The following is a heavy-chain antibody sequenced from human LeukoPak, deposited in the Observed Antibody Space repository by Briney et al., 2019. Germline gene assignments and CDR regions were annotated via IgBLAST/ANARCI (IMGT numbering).Heavy chain of an antibody. Sequence: GGSLRLSCAASGFMFSSFEMNWVRQAPGKGLEWVSKISSGGTTIYYADSVKGRFTISRDNAKNSLHLQMNSLRAEDTAVYYCARNFDSWGQGTLVTVSS. CDR3: ARNFDS. J-gene: IGHJ4*02. V-gene: IGHV3-48*03. CDR2: ISSGGTTI. CDR1: GFMFSSFE.